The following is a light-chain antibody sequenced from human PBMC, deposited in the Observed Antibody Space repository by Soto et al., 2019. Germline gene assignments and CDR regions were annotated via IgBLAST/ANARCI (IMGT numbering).Light chain of an antibody. CDR1: SSDVGGYNY. V-gene: IGLV1-44*01. CDR2: GDN. Sequence: QSVLTQPPSASGSPGQSVTISCTGTSSDVGGYNYVSWYQQLPGTAPKLLIFGDNQRPSGVPDQFSGSKSGTSASLAISGLQSEDEAVYYCAAWDDSLNGVLFGGGTKVTVL. J-gene: IGLJ2*01. CDR3: AAWDDSLNGVL.